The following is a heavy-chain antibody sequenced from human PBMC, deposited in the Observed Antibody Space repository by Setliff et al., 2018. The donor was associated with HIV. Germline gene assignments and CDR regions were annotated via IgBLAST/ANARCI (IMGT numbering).Heavy chain of an antibody. CDR1: GYTFTNYY. J-gene: IGHJ4*02. CDR2: LNPSGDST. Sequence: ASVKVSCKASGYTFTNYYVHWVRQAPGQGLEWMGILNPSGDSTAYAQKFQGRVTMTRDTSTSTVYMELSRLRSEDTAVYYCARGGYHGFGSYGDYWGQGTLVTVSS. CDR3: ARGGYHGFGSYGDY. V-gene: IGHV1-46*01. D-gene: IGHD3-10*01.